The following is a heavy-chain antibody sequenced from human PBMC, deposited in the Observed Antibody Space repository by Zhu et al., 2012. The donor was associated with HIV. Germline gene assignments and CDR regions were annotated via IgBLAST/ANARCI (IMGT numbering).Heavy chain of an antibody. D-gene: IGHD3-9*01. Sequence: QVQLQQWGAGLLKPSETLSLTCAVYGGSFRGYYWSWIRQSPEKGLEWIGEIEHGGSTDYTLSLKSRVTISVDRSKNQFSLKVTSVSAADTAVYYCARHSRYDTVTGWGHFDFWGQGTLVTVSS. CDR3: ARHSRYDTVTGWGHFDF. CDR1: GGSFRGYY. J-gene: IGHJ4*02. V-gene: IGHV4-34*01. CDR2: IEHGGST.